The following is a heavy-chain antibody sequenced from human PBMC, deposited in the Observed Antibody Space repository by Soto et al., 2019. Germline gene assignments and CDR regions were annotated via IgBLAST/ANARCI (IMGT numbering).Heavy chain of an antibody. J-gene: IGHJ4*02. CDR3: ARQSDYSGAYWPY. CDR2: IYPGDSDA. CDR1: GYRFTSYW. Sequence: GESLKISCKGSGYRFTSYWIGWVRQMPGKGLEWVGIIYPGDSDARYSPSFQGQVTISVDKSNNTAYLHWSRLKAPDTAIYYCARQSDYSGAYWPYWGQGTLVTVSS. D-gene: IGHD1-26*01. V-gene: IGHV5-51*01.